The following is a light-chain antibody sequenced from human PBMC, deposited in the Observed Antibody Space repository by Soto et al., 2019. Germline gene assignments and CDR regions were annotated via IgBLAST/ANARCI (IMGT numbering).Light chain of an antibody. Sequence: QSALTQPASVSGSPGQSITISCTGTSSDICVYNFVSWYQQHPGKAPKLMIYDVNLRPSGVSDRFSGSKSGNTASLTISGLQAEDEAHYYCSSYATSTVFGGGTKLTVL. CDR3: SSYATSTV. V-gene: IGLV2-14*01. J-gene: IGLJ2*01. CDR1: SSDICVYNF. CDR2: DVN.